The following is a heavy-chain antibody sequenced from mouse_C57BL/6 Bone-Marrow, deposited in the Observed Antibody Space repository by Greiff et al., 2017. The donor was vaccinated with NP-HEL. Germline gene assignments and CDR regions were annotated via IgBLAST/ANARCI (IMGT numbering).Heavy chain of an antibody. CDR2: ISYDGSN. CDR3: ARKRGIYYGNLDY. Sequence: EVKLQQSGPGLVKPSQSLSLTCSVTGYSITSGYYWNWIRQFPGNKLEWMGYISYDGSNNYNPSLKNRISITRDTSKNQFFLKLNSVTTEDTATYYCARKRGIYYGNLDYWGQGTTLTVSS. CDR1: GYSITSGYY. V-gene: IGHV3-6*01. D-gene: IGHD2-1*01. J-gene: IGHJ2*01.